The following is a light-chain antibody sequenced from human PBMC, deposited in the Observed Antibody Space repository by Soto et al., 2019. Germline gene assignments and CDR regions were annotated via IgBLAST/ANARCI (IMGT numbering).Light chain of an antibody. CDR1: QTISNY. J-gene: IGKJ3*01. CDR3: QQGSSTPVT. V-gene: IGKV1-39*01. Sequence: DIQMTQSPSSLSASVGDRVTITCRASQTISNYLNWYQQKPGKAPKLLIYAAYSLQSGVQSRFSGSGSGTDFTLTISRLQPEDFATYFCQQGSSTPVTYDPGTKVDFK. CDR2: AAY.